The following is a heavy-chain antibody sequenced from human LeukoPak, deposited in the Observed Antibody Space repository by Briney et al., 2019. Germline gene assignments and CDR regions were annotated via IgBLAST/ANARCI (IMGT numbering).Heavy chain of an antibody. V-gene: IGHV1-46*01. CDR1: GYTFTSYY. J-gene: IGHJ4*02. CDR3: ARHDNYYGSGSYYGYFDY. D-gene: IGHD3-10*01. Sequence: GASVKVSCKASGYTFTSYYMHWVRQAPGQGLEWMGIINPSGGSTSYAQKFQGRVTMTRDMSTSTVYMELSSLRSEDTAVYYCARHDNYYGSGSYYGYFDYWGQGTLVTVSS. CDR2: INPSGGST.